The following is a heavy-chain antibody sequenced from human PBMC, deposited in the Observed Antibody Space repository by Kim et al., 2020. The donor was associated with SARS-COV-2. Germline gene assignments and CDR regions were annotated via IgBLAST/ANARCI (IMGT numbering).Heavy chain of an antibody. CDR2: IYYSGST. Sequence: SETLSLTCTVSGGSISSYYWSWIRQPPGKGLEWIGYIYYSGSTNYNPSLKSRVTISVDTSKNQFSLKLSSVTAADTAVYYCARDSYYYDSSGYYEANTYGMDVWGQGTTVTVSS. V-gene: IGHV4-59*01. J-gene: IGHJ6*02. CDR1: GGSISSYY. CDR3: ARDSYYYDSSGYYEANTYGMDV. D-gene: IGHD3-22*01.